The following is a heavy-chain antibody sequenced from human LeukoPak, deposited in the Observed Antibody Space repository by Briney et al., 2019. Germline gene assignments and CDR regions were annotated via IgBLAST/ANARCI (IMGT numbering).Heavy chain of an antibody. J-gene: IGHJ4*02. D-gene: IGHD6-19*01. V-gene: IGHV4-34*01. CDR3: ARGQDSSGWDPSSDY. Sequence: PSGTLSLTCAVYGGSFSGYYWSWIRQPPGKGLEWIGEINHSGSTNYNPSLKSRVTISVDTSKNQFSLKLSSVTAADTAVYYCARGQDSSGWDPSSDYWGQGTLVTVSS. CDR1: GGSFSGYY. CDR2: INHSGST.